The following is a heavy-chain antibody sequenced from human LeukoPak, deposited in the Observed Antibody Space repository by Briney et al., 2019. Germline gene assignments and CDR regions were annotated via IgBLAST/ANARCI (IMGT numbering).Heavy chain of an antibody. CDR3: ARGDDYGDYGYYFDY. J-gene: IGHJ4*02. CDR1: GYTFTSYG. CDR2: ISAYNGNT. V-gene: IGHV1-18*01. Sequence: GASVKVSCKASGYTFTSYGISWVRQAPGQGLEWMGWISAYNGNTNYAQKLLGRVTMTTDTSTSTAYMELRSLRSDDTAVYYCARGDDYGDYGYYFDYWGQGTLVTVSS. D-gene: IGHD4-17*01.